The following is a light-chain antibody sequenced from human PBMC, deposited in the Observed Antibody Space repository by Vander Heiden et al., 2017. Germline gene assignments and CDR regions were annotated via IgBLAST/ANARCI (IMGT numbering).Light chain of an antibody. V-gene: IGLV2-14*01. J-gene: IGLJ1*01. Sequence: QSALTQPASVSGSPGQSITISCTGSSSDVGTYNLVSLYQQHPRKSPKLIIYEVSNRPSGVSDLFSGSKSDNTASLTISGLQPEDEADYYCSSYSTTTRNLFGTGTKLTVV. CDR3: SSYSTTTRNL. CDR1: SSDVGTYNL. CDR2: EVS.